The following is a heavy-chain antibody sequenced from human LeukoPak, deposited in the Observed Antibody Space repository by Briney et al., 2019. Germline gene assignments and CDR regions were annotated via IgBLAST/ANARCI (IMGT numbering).Heavy chain of an antibody. V-gene: IGHV3-15*01. D-gene: IGHD3-10*01. Sequence: WIRQPPGKGLEWVGRIKRKSDGGTSDYAAPVKGRFTISRDDSKNTLYLQMNSLKTEDTAVYYCAHFGSAEYFQDWGQGTLVTVSS. CDR2: IKRKSDGGTS. J-gene: IGHJ1*01. CDR3: AHFGSAEYFQD.